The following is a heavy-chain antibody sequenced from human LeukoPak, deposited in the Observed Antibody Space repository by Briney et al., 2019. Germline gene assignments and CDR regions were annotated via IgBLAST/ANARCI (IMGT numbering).Heavy chain of an antibody. CDR1: GGSISSANHY. CDR2: IYYSGTT. D-gene: IGHD3-9*01. J-gene: IGHJ5*02. CDR3: ARIISTALHHYTWFDP. V-gene: IGHV4-31*03. Sequence: SSQTLSLTCNVSGGSISSANHYWSWIRQPPGKGLEWIGYIYYSGTTYYNPSLKSRLTMSLDTSKNQFSVNLSSVTAADTAVYYCARIISTALHHYTWFDPWGQGTLVTVSS.